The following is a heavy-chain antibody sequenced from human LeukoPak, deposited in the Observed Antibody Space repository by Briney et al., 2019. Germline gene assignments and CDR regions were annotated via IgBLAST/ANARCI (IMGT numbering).Heavy chain of an antibody. D-gene: IGHD2-8*02. Sequence: GGSLRLSCAASGLTFSNYWMSWVRQAPGRGLEWVANIHPEGNEKYHVDSVKGRFTISRDNTKNSLFLQMHGLRVEDTAVYYCARVGGVRILGDPHYYYYMDVWGKGTTVTVSS. CDR3: ARVGGVRILGDPHYYYYMDV. CDR2: IHPEGNEK. CDR1: GLTFSNYW. V-gene: IGHV3-7*01. J-gene: IGHJ6*03.